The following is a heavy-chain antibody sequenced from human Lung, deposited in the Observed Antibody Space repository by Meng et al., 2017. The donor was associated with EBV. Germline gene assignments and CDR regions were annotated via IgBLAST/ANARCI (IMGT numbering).Heavy chain of an antibody. Sequence: QVQLVQSGAEVKSPGSSVKVSCKASGGTFSSYAISWVRQAPGQGLEWMGGIIPILGIANYAQKFQGRVTITADKSTSTAYMELSSLRSEDTAVYYCAREIVVVPAALNWFDPWGQGTLVTVSS. J-gene: IGHJ5*02. V-gene: IGHV1-69*10. D-gene: IGHD2-2*01. CDR1: GGTFSSYA. CDR3: AREIVVVPAALNWFDP. CDR2: IIPILGIA.